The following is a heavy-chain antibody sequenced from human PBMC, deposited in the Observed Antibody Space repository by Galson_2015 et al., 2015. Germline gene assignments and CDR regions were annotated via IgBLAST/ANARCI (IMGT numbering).Heavy chain of an antibody. V-gene: IGHV3-33*01. D-gene: IGHD5-18*01. Sequence: SLRLSCAASGFTFSSYGMHWVRQAPGKGLEWVAVIWYDGSNKYYADSVKGRFTISRDNSKNTLYLQMNSLRAEDTAVYYCARDSRGYSYYDAFDIWGQGTMVTVSS. CDR1: GFTFSSYG. J-gene: IGHJ3*02. CDR2: IWYDGSNK. CDR3: ARDSRGYSYYDAFDI.